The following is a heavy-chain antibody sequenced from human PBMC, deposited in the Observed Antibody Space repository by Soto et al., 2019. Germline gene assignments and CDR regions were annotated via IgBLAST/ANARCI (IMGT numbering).Heavy chain of an antibody. V-gene: IGHV3-7*01. D-gene: IGHD6-13*01. CDR2: IKQDGSEK. CDR1: GFTFSSYW. J-gene: IGHJ6*03. CDR3: ARAPSIAAYYYYYMDV. Sequence: GGSLRLSCAASGFTFSSYWMSWVRQAPGKGLEWVANIKQDGSEKYYVDSVKGRFTISRDNAKNSLYLQMNSLRAEDTAVYYCARAPSIAAYYYYYMDVWGKGTTVTVCS.